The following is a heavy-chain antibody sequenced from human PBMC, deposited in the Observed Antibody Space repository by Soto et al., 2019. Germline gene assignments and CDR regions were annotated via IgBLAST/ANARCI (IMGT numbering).Heavy chain of an antibody. CDR1: GFTFTNAW. CDR2: IKSKPDGGTT. V-gene: IGHV3-15*07. J-gene: IGHJ5*02. Sequence: EVHLVESGGGLVKPGGSLRLSCVASGFTFTNAWMIWVRQAPGKGLEWVGRIKSKPDGGTTDYAAPVKGRFTISRDDSKNTVYLEMNSLKSEATAVYYCTTCLTAAPRRFDPWGQGTLVTVSS. D-gene: IGHD2-21*02. CDR3: TTCLTAAPRRFDP.